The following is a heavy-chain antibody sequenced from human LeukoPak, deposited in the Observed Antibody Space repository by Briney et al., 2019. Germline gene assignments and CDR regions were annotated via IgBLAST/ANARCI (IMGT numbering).Heavy chain of an antibody. CDR3: ARDTRDAFDI. J-gene: IGHJ3*02. Sequence: PSETLSLTCTVSGGSISGFYWNWIRQPPGKGLEWIGYVYYSGNTNYNPSLKSRVTISLDTSKNQFSLKLRSVTAADTAVYYCARDTRDAFDIWGQGTMVTVSS. CDR1: GGSISGFY. V-gene: IGHV4-59*01. CDR2: VYYSGNT.